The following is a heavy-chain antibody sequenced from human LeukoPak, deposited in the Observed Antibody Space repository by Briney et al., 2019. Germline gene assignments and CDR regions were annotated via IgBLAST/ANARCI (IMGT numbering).Heavy chain of an antibody. V-gene: IGHV3-30*04. CDR3: AKVSESNYDILTGYYTPYYFDY. J-gene: IGHJ4*02. CDR1: GFTFSSYP. D-gene: IGHD3-9*01. CDR2: ISYDGSNK. Sequence: PGKSLRLSCAASGFTFSSYPMHWVRQAPGKGLEWVAVISYDGSNKYYADSVKGRFTISRDNSKNTVYLQMNSLRAEDTAVYYCAKVSESNYDILTGYYTPYYFDYWGQGTLVTVSS.